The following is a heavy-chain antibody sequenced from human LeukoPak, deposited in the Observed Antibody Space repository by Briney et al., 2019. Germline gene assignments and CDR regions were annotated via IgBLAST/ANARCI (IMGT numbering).Heavy chain of an antibody. CDR2: IYSGGNT. J-gene: IGHJ4*02. D-gene: IGHD2-2*02. CDR3: AKDPASTAIPYFDY. V-gene: IGHV3-53*01. CDR1: GFTVSSNY. Sequence: GGSLRLSCAASGFTVSSNYMSWVRQAPGKGLEWVSVIYSGGNTNYADSVKGRFTISRDNSKNTLYLQMNSLRAEDTAVYYCAKDPASTAIPYFDYWGQGTLVTVSS.